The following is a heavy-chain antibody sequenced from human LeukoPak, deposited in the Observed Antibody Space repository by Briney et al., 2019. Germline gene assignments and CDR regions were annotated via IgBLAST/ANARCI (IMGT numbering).Heavy chain of an antibody. J-gene: IGHJ3*02. Sequence: KPSETLSLTCTVSGYSISSGYYWGWIRQPPGKGLEWIGSIYHSGSTYYNPSLKSRVTISVDTSKNQFSLKLSSVTAADTAVYYCARVAYCGGDCRPDAFDIWGQGTMVTVSS. D-gene: IGHD2-21*01. V-gene: IGHV4-38-2*02. CDR2: IYHSGST. CDR1: GYSISSGYY. CDR3: ARVAYCGGDCRPDAFDI.